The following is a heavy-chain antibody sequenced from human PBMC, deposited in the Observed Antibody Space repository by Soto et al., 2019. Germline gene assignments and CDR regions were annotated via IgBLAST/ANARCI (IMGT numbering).Heavy chain of an antibody. CDR3: ASSVVVPSTMNYFDY. J-gene: IGHJ4*02. V-gene: IGHV5-51*01. Sequence: GESLKISCQGSGYSFSNYWLAWVRQMPGKGLEWMGIIFPADSDTKYSPSFQGQVTISADKSISTAYLQWSSLKASDTAMYYCASSVVVPSTMNYFDYGGQGYLVTVSS. CDR2: IFPADSDT. D-gene: IGHD2-15*01. CDR1: GYSFSNYW.